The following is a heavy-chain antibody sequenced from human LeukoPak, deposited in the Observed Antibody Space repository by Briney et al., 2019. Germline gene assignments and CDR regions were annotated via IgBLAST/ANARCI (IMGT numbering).Heavy chain of an antibody. CDR1: GFTFSSYG. Sequence: PGRSLRLSCAASGFTFSSYGTHWVRHAPGKGLEWVAVISYDGSNKYYADSVKGRFTISRDNSKNTLYLQMNSLRAEDTAVYYCAKDSSDSYLYYYYGMDVWGQGTTVTVSS. V-gene: IGHV3-30*18. D-gene: IGHD6-19*01. CDR2: ISYDGSNK. CDR3: AKDSSDSYLYYYYGMDV. J-gene: IGHJ6*02.